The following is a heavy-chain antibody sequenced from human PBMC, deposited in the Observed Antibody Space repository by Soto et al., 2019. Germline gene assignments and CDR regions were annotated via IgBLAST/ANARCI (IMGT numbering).Heavy chain of an antibody. D-gene: IGHD6-19*01. J-gene: IGHJ4*02. CDR3: ARDAGGIAVAPRYFDY. Sequence: ASVKVSCKASGYTCTGYYMHWVRQAPGQGLEWMGWINPNSGGTNYAQKFQGWVTMTRDTSISTAYMELSRLRSDDTAVYYCARDAGGIAVAPRYFDYWGQGTLVTVSS. V-gene: IGHV1-2*04. CDR2: INPNSGGT. CDR1: GYTCTGYY.